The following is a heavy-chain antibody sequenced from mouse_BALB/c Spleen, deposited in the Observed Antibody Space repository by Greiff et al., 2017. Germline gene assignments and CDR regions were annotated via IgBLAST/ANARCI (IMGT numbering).Heavy chain of an antibody. CDR3: ARELTGYAMDY. V-gene: IGHV1-7*01. CDR2: INPSTGYT. Sequence: ESGAELAKPGASVKMSCKASGYTFTSYWMHWVKQRPGQGLEWIGYINPSTGYTEYNQKFKDKATLTADKSSSTAYMQLSSLTSEDSAVYYCARELTGYAMDYWGQGTSVTVSS. J-gene: IGHJ4*01. CDR1: GYTFTSYW. D-gene: IGHD1-3*01.